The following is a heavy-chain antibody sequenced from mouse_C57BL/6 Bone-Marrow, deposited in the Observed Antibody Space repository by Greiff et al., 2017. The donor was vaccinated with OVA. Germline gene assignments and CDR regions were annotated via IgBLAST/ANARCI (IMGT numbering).Heavy chain of an antibody. CDR2: ISDGGSYT. V-gene: IGHV5-4*01. J-gene: IGHJ4*01. CDR1: GFTFSSYA. Sequence: EVQRVESGGGLVKPGGSLKLSCAASGFTFSSYAMSWVRPTPEKRLEWVAAISDGGSYTYYPDNVKGRFTISRDNAKNNLYLQMSHLKSEDTAMYYCAREGIYYYGSSYDYYAMDYWGQGTSVTVSS. CDR3: AREGIYYYGSSYDYYAMDY. D-gene: IGHD1-1*01.